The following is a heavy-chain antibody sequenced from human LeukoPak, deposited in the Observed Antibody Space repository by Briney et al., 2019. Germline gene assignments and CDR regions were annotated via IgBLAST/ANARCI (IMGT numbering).Heavy chain of an antibody. CDR3: ARDYGSGDYYFAY. CDR1: GGSISSSSYY. D-gene: IGHD3-10*01. J-gene: IGHJ4*02. Sequence: SETLSLTCTVSGGSISSSSYYWGWIRQPPGKGLEWIGSIYYSGSTYYNPSLKSRVTISVDRSKNQFSLRLTSVTAADTAVYYCARDYGSGDYYFAYWGQGALVTVSP. CDR2: IYYSGST. V-gene: IGHV4-39*07.